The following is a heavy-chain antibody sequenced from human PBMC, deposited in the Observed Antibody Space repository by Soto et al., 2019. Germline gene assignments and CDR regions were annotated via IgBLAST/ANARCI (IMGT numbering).Heavy chain of an antibody. J-gene: IGHJ5*02. CDR2: VISDGNTI. V-gene: IGHV3-74*01. CDR1: GFTFANHW. Sequence: QSWGSLRLSCAASGFTFANHWMHWVRQAPGKGLEWVSRVISDGNTIDYADSVKGRFTVSRDNAKNTLYLQMNTLRAEDTAVYYCATAEVDHWGPGTMVTVSS. CDR3: ATAEVDH.